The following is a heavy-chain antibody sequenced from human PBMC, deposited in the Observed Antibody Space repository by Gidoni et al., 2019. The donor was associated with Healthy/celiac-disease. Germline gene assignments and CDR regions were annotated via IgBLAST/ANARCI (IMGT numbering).Heavy chain of an antibody. J-gene: IGHJ4*02. CDR2: MNPNSGNT. CDR1: GYTFTSYD. D-gene: IGHD3-22*01. Sequence: QVQLVQSGAEVKKPVASVKVSCKASGYTFTSYDINWVRQATGQGLEWMGWMNPNSGNTGYAQKFQGRVTMTRNTSISTAYMELSSLRSEDTAVYYCARGRDSLYYYDSSGYYYVWGQGTLVTVSS. CDR3: ARGRDSLYYYDSSGYYYV. V-gene: IGHV1-8*01.